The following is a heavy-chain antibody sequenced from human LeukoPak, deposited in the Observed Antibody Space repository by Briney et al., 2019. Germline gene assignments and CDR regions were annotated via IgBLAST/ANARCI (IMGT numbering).Heavy chain of an antibody. V-gene: IGHV1-8*02. CDR3: ARGPPIRGYRYGYDTGYYYSYSMDV. CDR2: MNPISGNT. J-gene: IGHJ6*03. Sequence: ASVKVSCKASGYTFNSHGISWVRQAPGQGLEWMGWMNPISGNTGHAQKFQGRVTMTRDTSISTAYMELSSLRSEDTAVYYCARGPPIRGYRYGYDTGYYYSYSMDVWGKGTTVTISS. D-gene: IGHD5-18*01. CDR1: GYTFNSHG.